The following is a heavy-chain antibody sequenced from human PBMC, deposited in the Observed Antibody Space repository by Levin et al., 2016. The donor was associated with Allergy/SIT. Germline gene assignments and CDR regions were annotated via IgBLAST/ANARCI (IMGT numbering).Heavy chain of an antibody. CDR2: IYYSGST. J-gene: IGHJ4*02. CDR3: ARDSGHGDGIDY. V-gene: IGHV4-31*02. D-gene: IGHD4-17*01. Sequence: WIRQPPGKGLEWIGYIYYSGSTYYKPSLKSRVTISVDTSKNQFSLKLSSVTAADTAVYYCARDSGHGDGIDYWGQGTLVTVSS.